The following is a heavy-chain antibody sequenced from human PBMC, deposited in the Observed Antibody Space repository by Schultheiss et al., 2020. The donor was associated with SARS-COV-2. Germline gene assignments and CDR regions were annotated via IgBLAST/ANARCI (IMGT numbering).Heavy chain of an antibody. J-gene: IGHJ6*02. CDR1: GGSFSGYY. CDR3: ARGTRGDGYHLNYYYYGMDV. CDR2: IYYSGST. D-gene: IGHD5-24*01. Sequence: SETLSLTCAVYGGSFSGYYWSWIRQPPGKGLEWIGYIYYSGSTNYNPSLKSRVTISVDTSKNQFSLKLSSVTAADTAVFYCARGTRGDGYHLNYYYYGMDVWGQGTTVTVSS. V-gene: IGHV4-59*08.